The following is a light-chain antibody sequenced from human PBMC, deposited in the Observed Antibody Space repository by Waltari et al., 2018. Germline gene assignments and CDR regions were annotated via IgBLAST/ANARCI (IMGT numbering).Light chain of an antibody. CDR3: ATWDDSLNALV. CDR2: KSD. J-gene: IGLJ3*02. Sequence: QSVLTQPPSASGTPGQRVAIPCSGSSSNLGSNYFTWYQPLPGTAPKLLIYKSDQRSSGVPDRFSGSKSGTSASLAISGLRSEDEADYYCATWDDSLNALVFGGGTKLTVL. CDR1: SSNLGSNY. V-gene: IGLV1-47*01.